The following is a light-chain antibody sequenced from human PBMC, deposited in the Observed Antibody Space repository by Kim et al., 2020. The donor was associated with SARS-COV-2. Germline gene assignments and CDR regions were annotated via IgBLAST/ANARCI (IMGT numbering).Light chain of an antibody. J-gene: IGLJ1*01. CDR3: CSYAGGGTLRV. V-gene: IGLV2-23*01. CDR1: SKGGGGYDL. Sequence: STTSSCTGTSKGGGGYDLVSWYQQLPGKAPNLMIYEDRRRPSGGASRFSGARSGNTASLTIAGLQAEDEADYYCCSYAGGGTLRVFGSGTKVTVL. CDR2: EDR.